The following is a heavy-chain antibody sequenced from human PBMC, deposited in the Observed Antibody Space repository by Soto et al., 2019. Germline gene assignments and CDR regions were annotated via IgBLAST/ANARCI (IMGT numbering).Heavy chain of an antibody. D-gene: IGHD4-17*01. CDR1: GFTFISYW. V-gene: IGHV3-74*01. Sequence: WGSLRLSCAASGFTFISYWMHWVRQAPGKGLVWASRINSDGSSTSYADSVKGRFTISRDNAKNTLYLQMNSLRAEDTAVYYCARDSTVGYGMDVWGQGTTVTVSS. J-gene: IGHJ6*02. CDR3: ARDSTVGYGMDV. CDR2: INSDGSST.